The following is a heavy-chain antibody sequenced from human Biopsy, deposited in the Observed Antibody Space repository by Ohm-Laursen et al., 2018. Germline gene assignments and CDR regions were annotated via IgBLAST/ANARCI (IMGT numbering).Heavy chain of an antibody. D-gene: IGHD2-15*01. CDR2: INPHSGTT. Sequence: ATVKISCKTSGYTFTGQYLHWVRQVPGQGLEWMGWINPHSGTTKFAQDFQGRVTMTRDTSITTAYMELRRLRSDDTAVYYCAKGQDLRGGAEYFQHWGQGALVTVSS. J-gene: IGHJ1*01. CDR1: GYTFTGQY. CDR3: AKGQDLRGGAEYFQH. V-gene: IGHV1-2*02.